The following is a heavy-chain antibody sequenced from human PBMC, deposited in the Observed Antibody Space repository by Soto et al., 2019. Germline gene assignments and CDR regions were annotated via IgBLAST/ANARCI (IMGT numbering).Heavy chain of an antibody. D-gene: IGHD3-10*01. J-gene: IGHJ6*02. CDR3: ASGFRDAFNA. V-gene: IGHV3-21*01. Sequence: EVQLVESGGGLVKPGGSLRLSCVASGFTFSGYSINWVRQAPGKGLEWVSYISGPSIYIYYADSVKGRFTISRDNAKSGVHLKMNSRRAEGTAVYYCASGFRDAFNAWGQGTTVSVSS. CDR2: ISGPSIYI. CDR1: GFTFSGYS.